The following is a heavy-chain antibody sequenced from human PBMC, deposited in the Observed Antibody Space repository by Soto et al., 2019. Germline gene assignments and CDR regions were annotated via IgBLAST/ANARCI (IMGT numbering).Heavy chain of an antibody. J-gene: IGHJ4*02. CDR2: IFHGGKT. Sequence: SETLSLTCNVSGGSIKINSYYWGWIRQPPGKGLEWIGSIFHGGKTYYNPSLKRQVTMSVDTSKNHFSLKLNSVTAADTAVYYCAKSVYNWNDGFFDYWGQGTLVTVSS. CDR1: GGSIKINSYY. V-gene: IGHV4-39*01. CDR3: AKSVYNWNDGFFDY. D-gene: IGHD1-1*01.